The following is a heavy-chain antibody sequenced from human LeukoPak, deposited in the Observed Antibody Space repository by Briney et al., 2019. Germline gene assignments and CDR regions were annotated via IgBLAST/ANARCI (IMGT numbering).Heavy chain of an antibody. CDR3: AKGLFYCSGGSCSGGYFDY. Sequence: GGSLRLSCAASGXTFSTYGMHWVRQAPGKGLEWVGIIPYDGSYKYHADSVKGRFSISRDNSKNTLYLQMNSLRVEDTAVYYCAKGLFYCSGGSCSGGYFDYWGQGTLVTVSS. CDR2: IPYDGSYK. J-gene: IGHJ4*02. D-gene: IGHD2-15*01. CDR1: GXTFSTYG. V-gene: IGHV3-30*18.